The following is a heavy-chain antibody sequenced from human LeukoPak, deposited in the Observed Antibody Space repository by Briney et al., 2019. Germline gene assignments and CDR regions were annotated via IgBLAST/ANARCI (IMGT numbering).Heavy chain of an antibody. CDR3: AKGPSIAARPQFDY. J-gene: IGHJ4*02. CDR2: ISGSGGST. Sequence: PGGSLRLSCAASGFTFSSYAMSWVRQAPGKGLEWVSAISGSGGSTYYADSVKGRFTISRDNAKNSLYLQMNSLRAEDTAVYYCAKGPSIAARPQFDYWGQGTLVTVSS. D-gene: IGHD6-6*01. V-gene: IGHV3-23*01. CDR1: GFTFSSYA.